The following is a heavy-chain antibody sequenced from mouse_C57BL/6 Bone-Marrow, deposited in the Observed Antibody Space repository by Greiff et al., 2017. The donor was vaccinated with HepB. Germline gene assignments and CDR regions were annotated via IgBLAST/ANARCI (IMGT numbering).Heavy chain of an antibody. V-gene: IGHV1-55*01. D-gene: IGHD2-1*01. CDR2: IYPGSGST. CDR3: ARSSIYYGNYLAY. CDR1: GYTFTSYW. J-gene: IGHJ3*01. Sequence: QVQLQQPGAELVKPGASVKMSCKASGYTFTSYWITWVKQRPGQGLEWIGDIYPGSGSTNYNEKVKSKATLTVDTSSSTAYLQLSSLTSEDSAVYYGARSSIYYGNYLAYWGQGTLVTVSA.